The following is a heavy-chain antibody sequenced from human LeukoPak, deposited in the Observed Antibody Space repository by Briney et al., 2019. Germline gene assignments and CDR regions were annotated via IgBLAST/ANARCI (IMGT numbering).Heavy chain of an antibody. J-gene: IGHJ4*02. Sequence: GGSLRLSCAASGFTFSSFAMTWVRQAPGKRLEWVSLISASGSPTYYADSVKGRFTISRDNSKNTLYLQMNSLRADDTAVYYCAKGGGSWPCYFDYWGQGTLVTVSS. CDR3: AKGGGSWPCYFDY. V-gene: IGHV3-23*01. CDR1: GFTFSSFA. D-gene: IGHD2-15*01. CDR2: ISASGSPT.